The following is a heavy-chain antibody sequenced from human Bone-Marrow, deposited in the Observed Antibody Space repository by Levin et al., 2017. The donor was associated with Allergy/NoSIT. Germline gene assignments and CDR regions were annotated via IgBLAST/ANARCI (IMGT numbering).Heavy chain of an antibody. CDR2: IRGNSELI. J-gene: IGHJ4*02. CDR3: AKGRGVSSTFEH. V-gene: IGHV3-23*01. D-gene: IGHD6-6*01. Sequence: GGSLRLSCAASGFTFSRDVMSWVRQAPGKGLECVALIRGNSELIEYADSVKGRFTISRDNSKNTVYLQMDSVRAEDTALYHCAKGRGVSSTFEHWGQGTLVTVSS. CDR1: GFTFSRDV.